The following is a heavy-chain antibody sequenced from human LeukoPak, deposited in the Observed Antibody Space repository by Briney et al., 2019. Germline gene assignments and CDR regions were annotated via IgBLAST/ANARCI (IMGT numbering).Heavy chain of an antibody. D-gene: IGHD5-24*01. CDR3: AREGDGYFGRRFDY. J-gene: IGHJ4*02. CDR1: GFTFDDYG. V-gene: IGHV3-20*04. Sequence: GGSLRLSWAAPGFTFDDYGMSWVRQAPGKGLEWVSGINWNGGSTGYADSVKGRFTISRDNAKNSLYLQMNSLRAEDTALYYCAREGDGYFGRRFDYWGQGTLVTVSS. CDR2: INWNGGST.